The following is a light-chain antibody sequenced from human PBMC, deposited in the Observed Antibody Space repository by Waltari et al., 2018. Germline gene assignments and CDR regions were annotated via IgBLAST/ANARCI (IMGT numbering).Light chain of an antibody. CDR3: QQYYYTPQT. V-gene: IGKV4-1*01. J-gene: IGKJ1*01. Sequence: DTVMTQSPDSLAVSLGERATINCKSSQSVLYSSNNKNYLAWYQQKPGQPPKLLIYWASTRESGVPDRFSGSGSGTDFTLTISSLQAEDVAAYYCQQYYYTPQTFGQGTKVEIK. CDR2: WAS. CDR1: QSVLYSSNNKNY.